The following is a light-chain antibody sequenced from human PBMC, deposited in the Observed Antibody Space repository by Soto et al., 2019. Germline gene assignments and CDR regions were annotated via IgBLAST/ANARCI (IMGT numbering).Light chain of an antibody. CDR2: STS. J-gene: IGKJ2*01. CDR3: QQYGSSPYT. V-gene: IGKV3-20*01. CDR1: QSVSRGH. Sequence: EIVLTQSPGTLSLFPGERATLSCRASQSVSRGHLAWFQQKPGQSPRLLIYSTSDRPTGIPDRFSGSGSGTDFTLTIRRLEPEDFAVYYCQQYGSSPYTFGQGTKLEIK.